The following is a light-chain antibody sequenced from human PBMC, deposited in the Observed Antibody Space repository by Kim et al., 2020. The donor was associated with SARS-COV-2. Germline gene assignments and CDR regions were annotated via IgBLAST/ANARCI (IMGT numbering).Light chain of an antibody. Sequence: QRGTISCTGSRSTSGAGYDLPWNTQLPGTAPKLLIYGNSNRPSGVPDRFSGSKSGTSASLAITGLQAEDEADYYCQSYDSSLSGSVFGGGTQLTVL. V-gene: IGLV1-40*01. CDR1: RSTSGAGYD. CDR3: QSYDSSLSGSV. J-gene: IGLJ2*01. CDR2: GNS.